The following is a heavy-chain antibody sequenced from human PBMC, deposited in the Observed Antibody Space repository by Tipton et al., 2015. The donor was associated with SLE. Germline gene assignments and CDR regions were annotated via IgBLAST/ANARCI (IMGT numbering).Heavy chain of an antibody. CDR1: GYSFTSYW. CDR2: IYPGASET. J-gene: IGHJ4*02. CDR3: ARHLLGGSYYGGCDY. D-gene: IGHD1-26*01. V-gene: IGHV5-51*01. Sequence: QLVQSGAEVKKPGESLKISCKGSGYSFTSYWIGWVRQMPGKGLEWMGIIYPGASETRYSPSFQGRVTISADKSISTAYLQWGSLKASDTAMYYCARHLLGGSYYGGCDYWGQGTLVTVSS.